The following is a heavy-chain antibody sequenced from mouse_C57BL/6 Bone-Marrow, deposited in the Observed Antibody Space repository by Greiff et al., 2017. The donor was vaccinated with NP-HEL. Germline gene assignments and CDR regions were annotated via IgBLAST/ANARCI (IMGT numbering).Heavy chain of an antibody. V-gene: IGHV1-59*01. CDR1: GYTFTSYW. CDR2: IDPADSYT. J-gene: IGHJ2*01. CDR3: ASVV. Sequence: QVQLQQPGAELVRPGTSVTLSCKASGYTFTSYWMHWVKQRPGQGLAWIGVIDPADSYTNYNQQYKGKATLTVDTSSSTAYMQRSSLTSEDSAVYYCASVVWGQGTTLTVSS.